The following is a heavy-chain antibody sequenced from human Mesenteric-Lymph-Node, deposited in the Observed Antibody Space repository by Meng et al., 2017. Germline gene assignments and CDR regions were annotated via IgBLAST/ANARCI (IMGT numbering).Heavy chain of an antibody. V-gene: IGHV3-64*02. Sequence: GESLKISCAASGFTFSSYSTHWVRQAPGKGLESVSAISGDGSSTFYADSVKGRFTISRDNSKNTLYLQMGSLRSEDTAVYYCAREEKGDYDYWGQGTLATVSS. D-gene: IGHD2-21*01. CDR3: AREEKGDYDY. CDR2: ISGDGSST. J-gene: IGHJ4*02. CDR1: GFTFSSYS.